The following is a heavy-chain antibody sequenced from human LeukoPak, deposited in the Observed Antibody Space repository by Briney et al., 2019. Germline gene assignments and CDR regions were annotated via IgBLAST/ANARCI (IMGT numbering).Heavy chain of an antibody. CDR3: ARSPGWLHDAFDI. V-gene: IGHV4-30-2*01. Sequence: SETLSLTCAVYGGSFSGYYWSWIRQPPGKGLEWIGYIYHSGSTYYNPSLKSRVTISVDRSKNQFSLKLSSVTAADTAVYYCARSPGWLHDAFDIWGQGTMVTVSS. CDR1: GGSFSGYY. J-gene: IGHJ3*02. CDR2: IYHSGST. D-gene: IGHD3-22*01.